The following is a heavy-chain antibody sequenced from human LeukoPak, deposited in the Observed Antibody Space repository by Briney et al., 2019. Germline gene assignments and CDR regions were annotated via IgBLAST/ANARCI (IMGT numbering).Heavy chain of an antibody. J-gene: IGHJ4*02. CDR1: GFTFRSYW. CDR3: ARDLSY. D-gene: IGHD3-16*02. CDR2: IKQDGSEN. V-gene: IGHV3-7*01. Sequence: GGSLRLSCAASGFTFRSYWTSWVRRAPGKGLEWVANIKQDGSENYYVDSVKGRFTVSRDNAKSSLYLQMNSLRAEDTALYYCARDLSYWGQGTLVTVSS.